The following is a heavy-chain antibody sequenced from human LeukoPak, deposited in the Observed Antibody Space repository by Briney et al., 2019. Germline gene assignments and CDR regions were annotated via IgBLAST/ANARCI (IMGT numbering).Heavy chain of an antibody. D-gene: IGHD2-2*01. J-gene: IGHJ6*04. V-gene: IGHV1-24*01. CDR2: FDPEDGET. Sequence: ASVKVSCKVSGYTLTELSMHWVRQAPGKGLEWMGGFDPEDGETIYAQKFQGRVTMTEDTSTDIAYMELSGLRSEDTAVYYCASSIVVVPAAISYYGMDVWGKGTTVTVSS. CDR1: GYTLTELS. CDR3: ASSIVVVPAAISYYGMDV.